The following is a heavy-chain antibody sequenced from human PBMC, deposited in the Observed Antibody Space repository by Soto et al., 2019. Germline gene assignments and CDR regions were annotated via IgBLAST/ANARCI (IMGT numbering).Heavy chain of an antibody. J-gene: IGHJ6*02. Sequence: GESLKISCQGSGYSFANYWIAWVRQMPGKGLEWMGIIYPSDSDTRYSPSFQGQVTISADKSISTAFLQWSSLKASDTAIYYCARQNSYGYYYYGMDVWGQGTPVTVSS. CDR1: GYSFANYW. V-gene: IGHV5-51*01. CDR2: IYPSDSDT. D-gene: IGHD5-18*01. CDR3: ARQNSYGYYYYGMDV.